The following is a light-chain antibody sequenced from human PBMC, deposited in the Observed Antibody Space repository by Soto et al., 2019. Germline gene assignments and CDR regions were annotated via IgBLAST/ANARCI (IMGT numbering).Light chain of an antibody. CDR2: AAS. CDR1: ESISGY. V-gene: IGKV1-39*01. Sequence: DFQLTQSPSSLSASVGDRVTITCRTSESISGYLSWYQQKAGQPPKLLIFAASSLQNGVPSRFSGRGSGTEYTLTISSLQADDFATYYCHQSYISPPALGQGTKVDFK. J-gene: IGKJ1*01. CDR3: HQSYISPPA.